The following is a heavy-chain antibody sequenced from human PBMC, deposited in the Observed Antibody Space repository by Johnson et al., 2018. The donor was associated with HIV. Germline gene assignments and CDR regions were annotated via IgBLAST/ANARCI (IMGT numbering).Heavy chain of an antibody. Sequence: VQLVESGGGLVQPGGSLRLSCAASGFTFTTSAMSWVRQAPGKGLEWVSAISDSGDNTYYADSVRGRFTISRDNSKNTLYLQMNGLRAEDTAVYYCAKQNRGAFDIWGQGTMVTVSS. CDR1: GFTFTTSA. V-gene: IGHV3-23*04. CDR3: AKQNRGAFDI. CDR2: ISDSGDNT. J-gene: IGHJ3*02.